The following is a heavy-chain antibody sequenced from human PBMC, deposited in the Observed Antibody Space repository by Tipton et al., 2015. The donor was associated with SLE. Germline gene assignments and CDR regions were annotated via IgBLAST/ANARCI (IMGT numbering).Heavy chain of an antibody. J-gene: IGHJ4*02. CDR1: GYSISSGYY. CDR2: IYHSGST. Sequence: TLSLTCTVSGYSISSGYYWGWIRQPPGKGLEWIGSIYHSGSTYYNPSLKSRVIISVDTPKNQFSLKLTSVTAADTAVYYCARDQYQLGGIDYWGQGTLVTVSS. V-gene: IGHV4-38-2*02. D-gene: IGHD2-2*01. CDR3: ARDQYQLGGIDY.